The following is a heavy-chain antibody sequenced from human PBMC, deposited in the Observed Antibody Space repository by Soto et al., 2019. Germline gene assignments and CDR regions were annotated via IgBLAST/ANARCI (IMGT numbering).Heavy chain of an antibody. D-gene: IGHD6-19*01. CDR3: AKTLSIAVAGTTHFDY. CDR1: GFTFSSYA. Sequence: VQLLESGGGLVQPGGSLRLSCAASGFTFSSYAMSWVRQAPGKGLEWVSAISGSGGSTYYADSVKGRFTISRDNSKNTLYLQMNSLRAEDTAVYYCAKTLSIAVAGTTHFDYWGQGTLVTVSS. CDR2: ISGSGGST. V-gene: IGHV3-23*01. J-gene: IGHJ4*02.